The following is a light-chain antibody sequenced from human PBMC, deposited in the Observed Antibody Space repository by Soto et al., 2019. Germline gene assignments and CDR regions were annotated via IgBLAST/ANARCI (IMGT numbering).Light chain of an antibody. V-gene: IGLV1-40*01. Sequence: QSVLTQPPSVSGAPGQRVTISCTGNSSNLGAGYDVHWYQQLPGAAPKLVIFGNRNRPSGVPDRFSGPKSDNTASLTISGLQAEDEADYYCCSYAGSYTRVFGTGTKVTVL. CDR2: GNR. J-gene: IGLJ1*01. CDR1: SSNLGAGYD. CDR3: CSYAGSYTRV.